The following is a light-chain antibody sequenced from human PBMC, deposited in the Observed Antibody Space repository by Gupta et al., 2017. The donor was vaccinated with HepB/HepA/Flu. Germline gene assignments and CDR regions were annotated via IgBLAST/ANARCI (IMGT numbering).Light chain of an antibody. V-gene: IGKV3-20*01. J-gene: IGKJ1*01. CDR1: QSVSSSY. CDR3: HQYCSSPA. CDR2: GAS. Sequence: EIVLTQSPGTLSLSPVERATLSCRASQSVSSSYLDWYQQKPGQAPRLLIYGASSRATGIPDGFSGCGYETDFTLTSSRREDEDFAVYYEHQYCSSPAFGQGTKVEIK.